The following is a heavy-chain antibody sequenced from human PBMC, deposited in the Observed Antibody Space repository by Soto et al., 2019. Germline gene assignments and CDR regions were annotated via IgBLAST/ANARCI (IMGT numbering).Heavy chain of an antibody. CDR1: GYSFTRYG. J-gene: IGHJ6*02. Sequence: QVQLVKSEAEVKKPGASVKVSCKASGYSFTRYGISWVRQAPGQGLEWMGWISGYNANTNYPENLQGRVTITTDTSTSTAYMEVRNLISDDTAVYYCARMGDVPYYYYGLDVWGQGTTVTVSS. CDR3: ARMGDVPYYYYGLDV. D-gene: IGHD3-16*01. CDR2: ISGYNANT. V-gene: IGHV1-18*01.